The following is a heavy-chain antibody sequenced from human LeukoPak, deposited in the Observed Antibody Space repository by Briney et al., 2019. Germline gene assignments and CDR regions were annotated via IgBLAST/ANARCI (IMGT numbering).Heavy chain of an antibody. CDR2: IYYSGST. Sequence: PSQTLSLTCTVSGGCISSGGYYWSWIRQHPGKGLEWIGYIYYSGSTYYNPSLKSRVTISVDTSKNQFSLKLSSVTAADTAVYYCARTPYDFWSGYYGSCWFDPWGQGTLVTVSS. V-gene: IGHV4-31*03. D-gene: IGHD3-3*01. J-gene: IGHJ5*02. CDR3: ARTPYDFWSGYYGSCWFDP. CDR1: GGCISSGGYY.